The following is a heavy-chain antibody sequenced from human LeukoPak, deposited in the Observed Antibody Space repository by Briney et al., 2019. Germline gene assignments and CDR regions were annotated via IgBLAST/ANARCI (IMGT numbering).Heavy chain of an antibody. D-gene: IGHD2-21*02. CDR2: ISGSGGST. V-gene: IGHV3-23*01. CDR1: GFTFSSYA. CDR3: AKGSTCGRDCYYFDY. Sequence: GGSLRLSCAAPGFTFSSYAMSWVRQAPGKGLEWVSGISGSGGSTYFANSVKGRFTISRDNSKNTLYLQMNTLRAEDTAVCYCAKGSTCGRDCYYFDYWGQGTLVTVSS. J-gene: IGHJ4*02.